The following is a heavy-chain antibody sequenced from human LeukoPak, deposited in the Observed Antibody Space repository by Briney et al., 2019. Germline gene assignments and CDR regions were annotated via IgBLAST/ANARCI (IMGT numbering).Heavy chain of an antibody. J-gene: IGHJ4*02. D-gene: IGHD3-22*01. V-gene: IGHV3-23*01. CDR1: GFTFSSYA. CDR3: ARYHGGTYSSGPVYFDY. Sequence: GGSLRLSCAASGFTFSSYAMSWVRQAPGKGLEWVSSISNSGGSTYSADSVKGRFTISRDNSQGTLYLQMSSLRADDTAIYYCARYHGGTYSSGPVYFDYWGQGTLVTVSS. CDR2: ISNSGGST.